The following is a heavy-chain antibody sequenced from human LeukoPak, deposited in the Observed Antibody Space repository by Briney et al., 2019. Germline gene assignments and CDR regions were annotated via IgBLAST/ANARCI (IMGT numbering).Heavy chain of an antibody. D-gene: IGHD3-10*01. CDR3: AREVPYTRHFDY. CDR1: GYTFTAYF. Sequence: ASEKVSCKASGYTFTAYFIHWVRQAPGQGLEWMGWINPNSGGTTFAQRFQGRVTMTRDTSISTAYLDVSGLRSDDTAMYYCAREVPYTRHFDYWGPGTLVTVSS. J-gene: IGHJ4*02. V-gene: IGHV1-2*02. CDR2: INPNSGGT.